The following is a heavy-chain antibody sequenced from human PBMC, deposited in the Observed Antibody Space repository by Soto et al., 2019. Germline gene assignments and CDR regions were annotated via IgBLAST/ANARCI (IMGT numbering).Heavy chain of an antibody. V-gene: IGHV1-18*04. D-gene: IGHD6-13*01. Sequence: QVQLVQSGAEVRKPGASVKVSCKASGYTFTTYGISWVRQAPGQGLEWMAWISTSNGDTHYAQKDQDRVSMTTDRFTSTAYVELGSLRSDGTAIYYCARDSAAHGPVFDYWGQGNLVTVST. CDR1: GYTFTTYG. J-gene: IGHJ4*02. CDR2: ISTSNGDT. CDR3: ARDSAAHGPVFDY.